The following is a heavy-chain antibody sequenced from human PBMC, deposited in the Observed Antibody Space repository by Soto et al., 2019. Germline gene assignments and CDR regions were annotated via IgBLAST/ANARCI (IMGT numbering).Heavy chain of an antibody. CDR1: GYTFTSYY. Sequence: GASVKVSCKASGYTFTSYYMHWVRQAPGQGLEWMGIINPSGGSTSYAQKLQGRVTMTRDTSTSTVYMELSSLRSEDTAVYYCARGAPTGGYGSANWFDPWGQGTLVTVSS. D-gene: IGHD3-10*01. V-gene: IGHV1-46*01. CDR3: ARGAPTGGYGSANWFDP. J-gene: IGHJ5*02. CDR2: INPSGGST.